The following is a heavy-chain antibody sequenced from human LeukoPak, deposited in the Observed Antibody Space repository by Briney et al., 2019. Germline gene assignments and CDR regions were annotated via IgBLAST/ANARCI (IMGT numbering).Heavy chain of an antibody. CDR1: GFTFSSYA. Sequence: PGGSLRLSCAASGFTFSSYAMHWVRQAPGKGLEWVSAISGSGGSTYYADSVKGRFTISRDNSKNTLYLQMNSLRAEDTAVYYCAKAMRSGYYFDYWGQGTLVTVSS. J-gene: IGHJ4*02. V-gene: IGHV3-23*01. CDR3: AKAMRSGYYFDY. CDR2: ISGSGGST. D-gene: IGHD3-10*01.